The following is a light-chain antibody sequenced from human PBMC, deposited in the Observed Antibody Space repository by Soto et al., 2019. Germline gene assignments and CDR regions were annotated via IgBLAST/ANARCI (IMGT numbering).Light chain of an antibody. J-gene: IGLJ2*01. Sequence: QSALTQPPSASGSPGQSVTITCSGTANVIGFANYVSWYQQHPDEAPKLLIYEVFKRPSEVPDRFSGSKSGSTASLIVSGLQPEDEAEYFCSSFADGFNFVFGGGTKVTVL. CDR2: EVF. V-gene: IGLV2-8*01. CDR1: ANVIGFANY. CDR3: SSFADGFNFV.